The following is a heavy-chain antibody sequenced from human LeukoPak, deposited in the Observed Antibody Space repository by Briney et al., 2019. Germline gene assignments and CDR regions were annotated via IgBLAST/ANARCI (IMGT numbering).Heavy chain of an antibody. Sequence: GGSLRLSCAASGFPVSSNYMSWVRQAPGKGLEWVSFIYSGGSTYYADSVKGRFTISRDNSKSTLYLQMNSLRAEDTAVYYCAKLPSSSAPFDYWGQGTLVTVSS. CDR1: GFPVSSNY. CDR2: IYSGGST. J-gene: IGHJ4*02. CDR3: AKLPSSSAPFDY. D-gene: IGHD6-6*01. V-gene: IGHV3-66*01.